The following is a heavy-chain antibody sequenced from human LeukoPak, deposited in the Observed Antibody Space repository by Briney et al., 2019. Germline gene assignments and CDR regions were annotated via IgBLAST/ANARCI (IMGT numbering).Heavy chain of an antibody. Sequence: GGSLRLSCAGSGFTICSYWMSWVRQAPGKGLEWVANIRQDGSEKYYVDSVKGRLTISRDNAKNSLYLQMNSLRAEDTGIYYCARAGYYGDDAFDLWGQGTMVTVSS. CDR1: GFTICSYW. J-gene: IGHJ3*01. CDR2: IRQDGSEK. D-gene: IGHD2/OR15-2a*01. V-gene: IGHV3-7*01. CDR3: ARAGYYGDDAFDL.